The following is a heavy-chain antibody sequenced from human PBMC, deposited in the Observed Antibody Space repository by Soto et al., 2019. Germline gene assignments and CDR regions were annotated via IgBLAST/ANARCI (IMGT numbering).Heavy chain of an antibody. V-gene: IGHV3-23*01. CDR2: LSGSGGTI. CDR3: ATCTGYYDTSGYLGWFDP. J-gene: IGHJ5*02. Sequence: GGSLRLSCAASGFTFSSFAMSWVRQAPGKGLEWVSALSGSGGTIYYADSVKGRFTISRDNSKNTLYLQMNSLRAEDTAVYYCATCTGYYDTSGYLGWFDPWGQGTLVTVSS. D-gene: IGHD3-22*01. CDR1: GFTFSSFA.